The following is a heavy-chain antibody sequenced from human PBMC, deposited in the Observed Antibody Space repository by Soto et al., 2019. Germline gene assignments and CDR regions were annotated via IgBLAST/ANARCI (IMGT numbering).Heavy chain of an antibody. J-gene: IGHJ4*02. Sequence: GASVKVSCKASGYTFTSYGISWVRQAPGQGLEWMGWISAYNGNTNYAQKLQGQVTISADKSISTAYMELSRLRSDDTAVYYCARAPLQYNWNYGAFDYWGQGTLVTVSS. CDR3: ARAPLQYNWNYGAFDY. V-gene: IGHV1-18*01. CDR2: ISAYNGNT. CDR1: GYTFTSYG. D-gene: IGHD1-7*01.